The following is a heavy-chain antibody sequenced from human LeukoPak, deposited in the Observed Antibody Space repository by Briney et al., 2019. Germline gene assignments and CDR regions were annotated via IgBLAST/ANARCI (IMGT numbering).Heavy chain of an antibody. Sequence: GGSLRLSCAVSGFTFSSYWMTWLRQAPGKGLEWVSNIKVDGSETYYVDSVKGRFTISRDNARNSLYLQMSSLRAEDTAVYYCARHLDWAFDIWGQGTMVTVSS. D-gene: IGHD1-1*01. CDR1: GFTFSSYW. V-gene: IGHV3-7*01. J-gene: IGHJ3*02. CDR2: IKVDGSET. CDR3: ARHLDWAFDI.